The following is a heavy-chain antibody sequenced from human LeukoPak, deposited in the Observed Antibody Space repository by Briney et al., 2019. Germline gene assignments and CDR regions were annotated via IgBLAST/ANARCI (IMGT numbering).Heavy chain of an antibody. D-gene: IGHD4-17*01. CDR1: GFTFSSYA. CDR2: ISGSGGST. Sequence: PGGSLRLSCAASGFTFSSYAMGWVRQAPGKGLEWVSAISGSGGSTYYADSVKGRFTISRDNSKNTLYLQMNSLRAEDTAVYYCAKDGLEGYGDSNYFDYWGQGTLVTVSS. V-gene: IGHV3-23*01. J-gene: IGHJ4*02. CDR3: AKDGLEGYGDSNYFDY.